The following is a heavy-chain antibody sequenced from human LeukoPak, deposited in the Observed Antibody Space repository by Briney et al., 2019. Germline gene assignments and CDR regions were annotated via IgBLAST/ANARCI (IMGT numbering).Heavy chain of an antibody. CDR1: GGTFSSYA. Sequence: GSSVKVYCKASGGTFSSYAISWVRQAPGRGLEWMGGIIPIFGTANYAQKFQGRVTITTDESTSTAYMELSSLRSEDTAVYYCARGEVVPAAPYYYYYYMDVWGKGTTVTVSS. CDR2: IIPIFGTA. D-gene: IGHD2-2*01. J-gene: IGHJ6*03. V-gene: IGHV1-69*05. CDR3: ARGEVVPAAPYYYYYYMDV.